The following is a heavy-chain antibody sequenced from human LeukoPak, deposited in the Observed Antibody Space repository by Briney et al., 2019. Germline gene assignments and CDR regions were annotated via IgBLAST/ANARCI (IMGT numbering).Heavy chain of an antibody. CDR2: IRRSGGRT. Sequence: GRSLRLSCVASGFILSHYAMSWVRQAPGEGLECVSGIRRSGGRTYYADSVKGRFNIYRDNSKNTLYLQMNSLRAEDTAVYYCAKEPGSYFGSGSYIYWGQGTLVTVSS. CDR3: AKEPGSYFGSGSYIY. J-gene: IGHJ4*02. D-gene: IGHD3-10*01. CDR1: GFILSHYA. V-gene: IGHV3-23*01.